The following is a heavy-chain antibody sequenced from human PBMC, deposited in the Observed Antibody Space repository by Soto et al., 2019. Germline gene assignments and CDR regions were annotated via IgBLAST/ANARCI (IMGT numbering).Heavy chain of an antibody. CDR2: IYYSGRT. Sequence: PSETLSLTCTVSGGSVRSSTYYWGWIRQAPGKGLEWIASIYYSGRTHNNPALKSRVTISVDTSKNQFSLKLSSVTAADTAVYYCARDQGSSGWTQFDYWGQGTLVTVSS. J-gene: IGHJ4*02. CDR1: GGSVRSSTYY. V-gene: IGHV4-39*07. D-gene: IGHD6-19*01. CDR3: ARDQGSSGWTQFDY.